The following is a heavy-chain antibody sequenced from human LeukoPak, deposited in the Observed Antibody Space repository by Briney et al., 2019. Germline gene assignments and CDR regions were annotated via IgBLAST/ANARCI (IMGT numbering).Heavy chain of an antibody. CDR1: GGSISGYY. CDR2: IYYRRDT. J-gene: IGHJ4*02. Sequence: PSETLSLTCTVSGGSISGYYWSWIRQPPGKGLEWIGYIYYRRDTNHNPSLKSRVTIPVDTSKNQFSLNLRSVTAADTAVYYCARIQDRSSYYYYFDYWGQGTLVTVSS. D-gene: IGHD3-22*01. CDR3: ARIQDRSSYYYYFDY. V-gene: IGHV4-59*01.